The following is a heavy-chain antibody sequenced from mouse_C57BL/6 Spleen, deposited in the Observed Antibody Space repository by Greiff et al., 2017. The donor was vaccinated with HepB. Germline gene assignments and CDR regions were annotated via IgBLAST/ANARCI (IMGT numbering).Heavy chain of an antibody. J-gene: IGHJ4*01. Sequence: EVNVVESGGGLVQPGGSLKLSCAASGFTFSDYYMYWVRQTPEKRLEWVAYISNGGGSTYYPDTVKGRFTISRDNAKNTLYLQMSRLKSEDTAMYYCARFDGLYAMDYWGQGTSVTVSS. CDR3: ARFDGLYAMDY. CDR2: ISNGGGST. CDR1: GFTFSDYY. V-gene: IGHV5-12*01. D-gene: IGHD1-2*01.